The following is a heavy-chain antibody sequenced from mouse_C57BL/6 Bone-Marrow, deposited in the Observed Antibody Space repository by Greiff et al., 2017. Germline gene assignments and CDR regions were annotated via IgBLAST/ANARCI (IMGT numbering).Heavy chain of an antibody. CDR1: GFNIKDYY. Sequence: VHVKQSGAELVKPGASVKLSCTASGFNIKDYYMHWVKQRTEQGLEWIGRIDPEDGETKSAPKFQGKATITADTSSKPAYLQLSSLTSEDTAVYYCARGGYGSSYDFDYWGQGTTLTVSS. CDR3: ARGGYGSSYDFDY. V-gene: IGHV14-2*01. CDR2: IDPEDGET. J-gene: IGHJ2*01. D-gene: IGHD1-1*01.